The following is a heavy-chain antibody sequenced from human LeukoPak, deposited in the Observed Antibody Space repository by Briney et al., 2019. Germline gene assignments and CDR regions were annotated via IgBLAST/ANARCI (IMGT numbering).Heavy chain of an antibody. V-gene: IGHV4-59*01. D-gene: IGHD2-2*01. CDR2: IYYSGST. CDR1: GGSISSYY. Sequence: SETLSLTCTVSGGSISSYYWSWIRQPPGKGLEWIGYIYYSGSTNYNPSLKNRVTISVDTSKNQFSLKLSSVTAADTAVYYCAGSQYTLGYCSSTSCYAGGDAFDIWGQGTMVTVSS. CDR3: AGSQYTLGYCSSTSCYAGGDAFDI. J-gene: IGHJ3*02.